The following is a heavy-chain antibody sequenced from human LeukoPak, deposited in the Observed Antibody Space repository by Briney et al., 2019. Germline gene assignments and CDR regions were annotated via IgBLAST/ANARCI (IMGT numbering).Heavy chain of an antibody. CDR1: GGSFSGYY. Sequence: SETLSLTCAVYGGSFSGYYWSWIRQPPGKGPEWIGEINHSGSTNYNPSLKSRVTISVDTSKNQFSLKLSSVTAADTAVYYCAITLGYCSSTSCHDAFDIWGQGTMVTVSS. J-gene: IGHJ3*02. V-gene: IGHV4-34*01. CDR2: INHSGST. CDR3: AITLGYCSSTSCHDAFDI. D-gene: IGHD2-2*01.